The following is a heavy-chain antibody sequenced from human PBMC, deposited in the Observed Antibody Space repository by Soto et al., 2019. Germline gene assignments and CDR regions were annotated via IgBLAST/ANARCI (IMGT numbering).Heavy chain of an antibody. CDR1: GFTFSNFW. J-gene: IGHJ4*02. CDR2: ISSDGSST. V-gene: IGHV3-74*01. Sequence: GGSLRLSCVASGFTFSNFWMHWVRQAPGKGLEWVSRISSDGSSTTYADSVKGRFTISRDNAENSLHLQMKSLRAEDTAVYYCARVRYCSDNSCYSWFDYWGQGTLVTVSS. CDR3: ARVRYCSDNSCYSWFDY. D-gene: IGHD2-15*01.